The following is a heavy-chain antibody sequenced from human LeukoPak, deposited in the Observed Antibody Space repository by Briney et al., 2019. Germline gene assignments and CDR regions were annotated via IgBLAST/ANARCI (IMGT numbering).Heavy chain of an antibody. Sequence: GASVKVSCKASGDSLSNYGISWLRQAPGQGLEWMGWINPNSGGTNYAQKFQGRATMTRDTSISTAYMELSRLRSDDTAVYYCARGPRYSYGPQFDYWGQGTLVTVSS. CDR3: ARGPRYSYGPQFDY. CDR1: GDSLSNYG. CDR2: INPNSGGT. D-gene: IGHD5-18*01. V-gene: IGHV1-2*02. J-gene: IGHJ4*02.